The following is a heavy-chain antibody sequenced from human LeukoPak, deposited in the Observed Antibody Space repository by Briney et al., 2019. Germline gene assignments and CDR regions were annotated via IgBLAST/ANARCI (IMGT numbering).Heavy chain of an antibody. CDR3: ARGGGAFCGGDCHRNFDY. J-gene: IGHJ4*02. V-gene: IGHV3-53*01. D-gene: IGHD2-21*02. CDR1: GFTVSSNY. Sequence: GGSLRLSCAVSGFTVSSNYMSWVRQAPGKGLEWVSVIYSGGNTYYADSVKGRFTIPRDISKDTLYLQMNSLRAEDTAVYYCARGGGAFCGGDCHRNFDYWGQGTLVTVSS. CDR2: IYSGGNT.